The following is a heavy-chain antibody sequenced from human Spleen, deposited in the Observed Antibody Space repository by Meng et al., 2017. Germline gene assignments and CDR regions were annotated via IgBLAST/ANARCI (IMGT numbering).Heavy chain of an antibody. CDR3: ARPGPDYGDFDAFDI. D-gene: IGHD4-17*01. J-gene: IGHJ3*02. Sequence: ASVKVSCKASGYTFTGYYMHWVRQAPGQGLEWMGRINPNSGGTNYAQKFQGRVTMTRDTSITTAYMELNRLRSDDTAVYYCARPGPDYGDFDAFDIWGQGTMVTVSS. CDR1: GYTFTGYY. V-gene: IGHV1-2*06. CDR2: INPNSGGT.